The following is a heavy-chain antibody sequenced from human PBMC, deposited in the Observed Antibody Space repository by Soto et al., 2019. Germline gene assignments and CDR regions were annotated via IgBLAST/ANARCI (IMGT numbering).Heavy chain of an antibody. Sequence: GGSLRLSCAASGFTFSSYGMHWVRQAPGKGLEWVSAISNSGSNKYYADSVKGRFTISRDNAKNSLYLQMNSLRAEDTAVYYCARDSYYYDSSGYDYDAFDIWGQGTMVTVSS. J-gene: IGHJ3*02. D-gene: IGHD3-22*01. CDR2: ISNSGSNK. V-gene: IGHV3-21*01. CDR3: ARDSYYYDSSGYDYDAFDI. CDR1: GFTFSSYG.